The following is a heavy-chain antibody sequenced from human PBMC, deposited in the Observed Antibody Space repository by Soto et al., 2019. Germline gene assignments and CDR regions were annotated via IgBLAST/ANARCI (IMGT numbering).Heavy chain of an antibody. CDR2: VFHSGSS. Sequence: SETLSLTCTVSGASVTGFYWSWIRQPPGKGLEWIGYVFHSGSSNYNPSLKSRVTISVDTSKSQISLRLTSVTAADTAMYYCAAYTSSSGRHFDHWGRGALVTVSS. CDR1: GASVTGFY. CDR3: AAYTSSSGRHFDH. D-gene: IGHD6-6*01. V-gene: IGHV4-59*02. J-gene: IGHJ4*02.